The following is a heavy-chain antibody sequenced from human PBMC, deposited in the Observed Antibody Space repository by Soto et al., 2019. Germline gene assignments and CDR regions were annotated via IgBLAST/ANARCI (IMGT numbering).Heavy chain of an antibody. V-gene: IGHV3-48*01. CDR2: ISHRGTTI. D-gene: IGHD2-8*02. Sequence: GGSLRLSCAASGSSSSSYAMNWVRQAPGKGLEWLSFISHRGTTIYYADSVKGRFTISRDNARNYLYLEMNSLRGDDTAVYYCARLVFCTDINCNHYFYYYAVDVGGQGTTVTVSS. CDR3: ARLVFCTDINCNHYFYYYAVDV. J-gene: IGHJ6*02. CDR1: GSSSSSYA.